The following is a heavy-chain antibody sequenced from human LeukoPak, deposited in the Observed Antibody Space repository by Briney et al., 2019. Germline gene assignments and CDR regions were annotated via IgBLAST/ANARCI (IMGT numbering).Heavy chain of an antibody. CDR1: GFTFSSYG. CDR3: AKSIVPAAIDY. J-gene: IGHJ4*02. Sequence: GGSLRLSCAASGFTFSSYGMHWVRQAPGKGLEWVAFIRDDGSNKYYADSVKGRFTISRDNSKNTLYLQMNSLRAEDTTVYYCAKSIVPAAIDYWGQGTLVTVSS. V-gene: IGHV3-30*02. D-gene: IGHD2-2*01. CDR2: IRDDGSNK.